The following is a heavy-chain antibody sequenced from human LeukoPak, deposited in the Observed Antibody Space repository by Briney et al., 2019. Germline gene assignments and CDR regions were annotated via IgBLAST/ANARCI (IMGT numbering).Heavy chain of an antibody. CDR1: GYTFTGYY. J-gene: IGHJ3*02. V-gene: IGHV1-2*02. CDR3: ARVEGYSSSWYSSGAFDI. D-gene: IGHD6-13*01. CDR2: INPNSGGT. Sequence: ASVKVSCKASGYTFTGYYMHWVRQAPGQGLEWMGWINPNSGGTNYAQKFQGRVTMTRDTSISTAYMELSRLRSDDTAVHYCARVEGYSSSWYSSGAFDIWGQGTMVTVSS.